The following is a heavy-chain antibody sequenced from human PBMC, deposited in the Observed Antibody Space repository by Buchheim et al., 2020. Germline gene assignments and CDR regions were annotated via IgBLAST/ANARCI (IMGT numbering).Heavy chain of an antibody. J-gene: IGHJ5*02. V-gene: IGHV3-7*01. D-gene: IGHD2-2*01. CDR2: IKQDGSEK. CDR1: GFTFSSYW. Sequence: EVQLVESGGGLVQPGGSLRLSCAASGFTFSSYWMSWVRQAPGKGLEWVANIKQDGSEKYYVDSVKGRFTISRDNAKNSLYLQMNSLRAEDTAVYYCAREGLPIVVVPAAIGNADNWFDPWGQGTL. CDR3: AREGLPIVVVPAAIGNADNWFDP.